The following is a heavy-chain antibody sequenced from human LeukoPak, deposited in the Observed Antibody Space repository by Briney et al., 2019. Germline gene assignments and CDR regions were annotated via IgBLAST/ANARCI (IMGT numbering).Heavy chain of an antibody. J-gene: IGHJ6*02. D-gene: IGHD5-12*01. CDR1: GGSISSSSYY. V-gene: IGHV4-39*07. CDR2: IYYSGST. Sequence: SETLSLTCTVSGGSISSSSYYWGWIRQPPGKGLEWIGSIYYSGSTYYNPSLKSRVTISVDTSKNQFSLKLSSVTAADTAVYYCARVRTVATIRPRYYYYGMDVWGQGTTVTVSS. CDR3: ARVRTVATIRPRYYYYGMDV.